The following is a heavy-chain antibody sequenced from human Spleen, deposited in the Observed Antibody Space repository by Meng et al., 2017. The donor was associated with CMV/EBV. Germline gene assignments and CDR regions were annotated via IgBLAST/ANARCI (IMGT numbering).Heavy chain of an antibody. CDR1: GFTVSSNY. J-gene: IGHJ6*02. Sequence: GESLKISCAASGFTVSSNYMSWVRQAPGKGLEWVSGISGSGDSGSAYYADSVEGRFTISRDNSKNTLFLQMNSLRAEDTAVYYCAKVGDYFSYYAMDVWGQGTSVTVSS. D-gene: IGHD3-10*01. CDR2: ISGSGDSGSA. CDR3: AKVGDYFSYYAMDV. V-gene: IGHV3-23*01.